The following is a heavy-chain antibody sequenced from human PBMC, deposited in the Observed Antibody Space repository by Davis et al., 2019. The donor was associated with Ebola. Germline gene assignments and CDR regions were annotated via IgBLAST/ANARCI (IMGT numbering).Heavy chain of an antibody. CDR2: ISSSSYI. CDR1: GFTFSSYS. J-gene: IGHJ5*02. D-gene: IGHD3-16*01. Sequence: GESLKISCAASGFTFSSYSMNWVRQAPGKGLEWVSSISSSSYIYYADSVKGRFTISRDNAKNSLYLQMNSLRAEDTAVYYCARDHIDLWGWFDPWGQGTLVTVSS. CDR3: ARDHIDLWGWFDP. V-gene: IGHV3-21*01.